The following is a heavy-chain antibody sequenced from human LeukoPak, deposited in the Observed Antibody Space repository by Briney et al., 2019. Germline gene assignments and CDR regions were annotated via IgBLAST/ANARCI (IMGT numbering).Heavy chain of an antibody. V-gene: IGHV4-39*01. CDR3: ARGGDGVFVH. CDR2: IYYSGST. J-gene: IGHJ4*02. CDR1: GGSISSSSYY. Sequence: ETLSLTCTVSGGSISSSSYYWGWIRQPPGKGLEWIGSIYYSGSTYYNPSLKSRVTISVDTSKNQFSLKLSSVTAADTAVYYCARGGDGVFVHWGQGTLVTVSS. D-gene: IGHD2-8*01.